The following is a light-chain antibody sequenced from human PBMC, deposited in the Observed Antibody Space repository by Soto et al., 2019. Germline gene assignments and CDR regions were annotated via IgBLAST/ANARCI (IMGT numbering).Light chain of an antibody. CDR1: QSVSSY. CDR2: DAS. CDR3: QQRSNWPPT. J-gene: IGKJ1*01. Sequence: EIVLTQSPPTPPPSPGERATLSCRASQSVSSYLAWYQQKPGQAPRLLIYDASNRATGIPARFSGSGSGTDFTLTISSLEPEDFAVYYCQQRSNWPPTFGQGTKVEIK. V-gene: IGKV3-11*01.